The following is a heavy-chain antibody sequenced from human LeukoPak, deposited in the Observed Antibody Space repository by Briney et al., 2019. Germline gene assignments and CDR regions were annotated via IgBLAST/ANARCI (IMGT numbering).Heavy chain of an antibody. D-gene: IGHD3-22*01. J-gene: IGHJ4*02. Sequence: PGGSLRPSCAASGFTFSSYGMHWVRQAPGKGLEWVAVISYDGSNKYYADSVKGRFTISRDNSKNTLYLQMNSLRAEDTAVYYCAKDHQYYYDSSGYYFPRYPTDYWGQGTLVTVSS. V-gene: IGHV3-30*18. CDR1: GFTFSSYG. CDR2: ISYDGSNK. CDR3: AKDHQYYYDSSGYYFPRYPTDY.